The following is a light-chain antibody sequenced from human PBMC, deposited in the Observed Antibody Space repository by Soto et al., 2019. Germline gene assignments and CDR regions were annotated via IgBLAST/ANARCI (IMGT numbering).Light chain of an antibody. CDR1: QCVSKW. CDR3: QQHNNFPLT. CDR2: GSS. Sequence: DIQLTQSLSALSASVGDRVTITCRASQCVSKWLAWYQQKPGKAPILLIHGSSNLQTGVPSRFSGSGSGTDFVLTITSLQPEDIANYFCQQHNNFPLTFGQGTRLDIK. J-gene: IGKJ5*01. V-gene: IGKV1-12*01.